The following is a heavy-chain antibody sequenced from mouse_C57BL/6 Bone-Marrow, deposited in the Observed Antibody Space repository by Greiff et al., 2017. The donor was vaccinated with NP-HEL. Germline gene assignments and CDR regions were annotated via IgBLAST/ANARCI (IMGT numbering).Heavy chain of an antibody. V-gene: IGHV5-16*01. CDR3: AREFSTYNGSQYFDV. CDR2: INYDGSST. D-gene: IGHD1-1*01. J-gene: IGHJ1*03. Sequence: EVKLVESEGGLVQPGSSMKLSCTASGFTFSDYYMAWVRQVPEKGLEWVANINYDGSSTYYLDSLKSRFIISRDNAKNILYLQMSSLKSEDTATYYCAREFSTYNGSQYFDVWGTGTTVTVSS. CDR1: GFTFSDYY.